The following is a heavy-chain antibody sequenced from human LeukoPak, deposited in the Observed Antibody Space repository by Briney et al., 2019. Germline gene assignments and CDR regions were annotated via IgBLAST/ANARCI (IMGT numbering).Heavy chain of an antibody. Sequence: PGGSLRLSCAASGFTFSSYSMNWVRQAPGKGLEWVSSISSSSSYIYYAGSVKGRFTISRDNAKNSLYLQMNSLRAEDTAVYYCARAGSGWYYFDYWGQGTLVTVSS. D-gene: IGHD6-19*01. CDR1: GFTFSSYS. J-gene: IGHJ4*02. V-gene: IGHV3-21*01. CDR2: ISSSSSYI. CDR3: ARAGSGWYYFDY.